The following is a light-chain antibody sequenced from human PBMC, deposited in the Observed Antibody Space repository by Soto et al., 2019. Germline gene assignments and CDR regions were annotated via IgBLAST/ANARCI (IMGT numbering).Light chain of an antibody. CDR3: CSYAGSITFT. J-gene: IGLJ2*01. V-gene: IGLV2-14*01. CDR1: SSDVGAYKY. Sequence: QSALTQPASVSGSPGQSVTISCTGTSSDVGAYKYVSWYQQHPGKAPKLMIYEVSNRPSGVSNRFSGSKSGNTASLTISGLQADDEADYYCCSYAGSITFTFGGGTKVTVL. CDR2: EVS.